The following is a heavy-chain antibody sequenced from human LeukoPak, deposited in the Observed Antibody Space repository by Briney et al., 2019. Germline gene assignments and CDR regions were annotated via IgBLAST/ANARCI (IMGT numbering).Heavy chain of an antibody. CDR1: GGSISSYY. CDR2: IYYSGST. Sequence: PSETLSLTCTVSGGSISSYYWSWIRQPPGKGLEWIGYIYYSGSTNYNPSLKSRVTISVDTSKNQFSLKLSSVAAADTAVYYCARAGAYCGGDCFKPFDYWGQGTLVTVSS. V-gene: IGHV4-59*01. CDR3: ARAGAYCGGDCFKPFDY. D-gene: IGHD2-21*02. J-gene: IGHJ4*02.